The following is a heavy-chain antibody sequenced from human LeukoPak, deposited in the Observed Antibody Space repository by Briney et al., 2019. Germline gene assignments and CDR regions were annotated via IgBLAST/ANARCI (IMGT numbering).Heavy chain of an antibody. CDR2: VSFDGRNN. CDR3: ARDRNVIGVDFDS. J-gene: IGHJ5*01. CDR1: GFIFENFA. D-gene: IGHD2/OR15-2a*01. V-gene: IGHV3-30*04. Sequence: GRSLRLSCVASGFIFENFAIHWVRQAPGKGLEWVSSVSFDGRNNFYADSVNGRFTISRDNSKNTLYLNMNSLRPDDTALYFCARDRNVIGVDFDSWGEGNLVTVSS.